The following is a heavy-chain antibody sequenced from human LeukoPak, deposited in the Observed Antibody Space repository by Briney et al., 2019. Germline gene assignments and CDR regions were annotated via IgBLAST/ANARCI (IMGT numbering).Heavy chain of an antibody. CDR1: GFTFSSYS. D-gene: IGHD6-19*01. CDR3: AREGYSSGWYGY. V-gene: IGHV3-21*01. J-gene: IGHJ4*02. Sequence: GGSLRLSCAASGFTFSSYSMNWVRQAPGQGLEGCSSISSSSSYIYYADSVKGRFTISRDNAKNSLYLQMNSLRAEDTAVYYCAREGYSSGWYGYWGQGTLVTVSS. CDR2: ISSSSSYI.